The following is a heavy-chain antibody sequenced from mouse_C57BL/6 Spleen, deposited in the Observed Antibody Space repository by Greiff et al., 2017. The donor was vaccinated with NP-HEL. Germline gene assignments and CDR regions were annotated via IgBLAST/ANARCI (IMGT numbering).Heavy chain of an antibody. J-gene: IGHJ2*01. CDR2: ISGGGGNT. CDR3: ARQPFDSSGYVLYYFDY. Sequence: EVQVVESGGGLVKPGGSLKLSCAASGFTFSSYTMSWVRQTPEKRLEWVATISGGGGNTYYPDSVKGRFTISRDNAKNTLYLQMSSLRSEDTALYYCARQPFDSSGYVLYYFDYWGQGTTLTVSS. V-gene: IGHV5-9*01. CDR1: GFTFSSYT. D-gene: IGHD3-2*02.